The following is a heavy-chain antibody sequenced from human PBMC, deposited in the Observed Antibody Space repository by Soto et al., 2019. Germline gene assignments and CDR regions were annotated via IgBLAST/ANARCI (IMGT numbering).Heavy chain of an antibody. CDR3: GKVLIGATRHTDVDS. D-gene: IGHD2-15*01. V-gene: IGHV4-39*01. CDR1: GVSLNSGHYY. J-gene: IGHJ4*02. CDR2: VYYDEST. Sequence: QVQLQESGPGLLKPLETLSLTCTVSGVSLNSGHYYWVWIRQSPGKGLAWIASVYYDESTYYNPSLKGRVTISTDKPKNQFSLTLKSVTAADTAVYYCGKVLIGATRHTDVDSWGQGALVTVSS.